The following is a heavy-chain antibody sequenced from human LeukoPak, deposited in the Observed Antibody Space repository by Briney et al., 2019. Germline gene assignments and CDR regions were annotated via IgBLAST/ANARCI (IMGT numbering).Heavy chain of an antibody. V-gene: IGHV3-7*01. Sequence: GGSLGLSCAASGFTFSSYWMGWVRQAPGKGLEGVANIKQDGSEKNYVDSVKGRFTISRDNAKNSLYLQMNSLRAEDTAVYYCARDPNYYDSSGYYYDAFDIWGQGTMVTVSS. CDR1: GFTFSSYW. D-gene: IGHD3-22*01. CDR3: ARDPNYYDSSGYYYDAFDI. J-gene: IGHJ3*02. CDR2: IKQDGSEK.